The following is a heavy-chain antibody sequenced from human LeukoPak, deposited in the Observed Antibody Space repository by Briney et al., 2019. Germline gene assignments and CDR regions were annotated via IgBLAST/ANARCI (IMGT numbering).Heavy chain of an antibody. CDR3: ASGGIAAAGVWFDP. V-gene: IGHV7-4-1*02. Sequence: AASVKVSCKASGYTFTSYAMNWVRQAPGQGLEWMGWINTNTGNPTYAQGFTGRFVFSLDTSVSTAYLQISSLKAEDTAVYYCASGGIAAAGVWFDPWGQGTLVTVSS. CDR2: INTNTGNP. J-gene: IGHJ5*02. D-gene: IGHD6-13*01. CDR1: GYTFTSYA.